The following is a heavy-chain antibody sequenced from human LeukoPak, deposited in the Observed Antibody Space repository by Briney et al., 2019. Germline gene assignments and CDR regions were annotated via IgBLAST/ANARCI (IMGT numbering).Heavy chain of an antibody. Sequence: PGGSLRLSCAASGFTFSDYYMSWIRQAPGKGLEWVSYISSSGSTIYYADSVKGRFTTSRDNAKNSLYLQMNSLRAEDTAVYYCARENNRYCSGGSCYYLDYWGQGTLVTVSS. CDR1: GFTFSDYY. CDR2: ISSSGSTI. J-gene: IGHJ4*02. D-gene: IGHD2-15*01. CDR3: ARENNRYCSGGSCYYLDY. V-gene: IGHV3-11*01.